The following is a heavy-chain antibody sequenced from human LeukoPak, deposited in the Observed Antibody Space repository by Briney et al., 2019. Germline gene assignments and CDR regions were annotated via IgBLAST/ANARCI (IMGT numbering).Heavy chain of an antibody. D-gene: IGHD5-12*01. CDR1: GGSFSGYY. V-gene: IGHV4-34*01. Sequence: SETLSLTCAVYGGSFSGYYWSWIRQPPGKGLEWVGEINHSGSTNYNPSLKSRVTISVDTSKNQFSLKLSSVTAADTAVYYCARTSAYDYDDYWGQGTLVTVSS. CDR3: ARTSAYDYDDY. CDR2: INHSGST. J-gene: IGHJ4*02.